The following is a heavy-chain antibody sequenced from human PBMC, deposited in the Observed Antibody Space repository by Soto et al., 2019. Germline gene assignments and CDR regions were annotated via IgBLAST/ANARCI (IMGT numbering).Heavy chain of an antibody. J-gene: IGHJ5*02. CDR1: GGSVSSSSYY. D-gene: IGHD3-22*01. Sequence: QVQLQESGPGLVKPSETLSLTCIVSGGSVSSSSYYWSWIRQPPGKRPEWIGYFHYSGNPKYNPSLKSRVTISADTSKNQFSLKLSSVSAADTAVYYCARDLNYFDSSSGYYGNWFDPWGPGTLVTVSS. CDR2: FHYSGNP. CDR3: ARDLNYFDSSSGYYGNWFDP. V-gene: IGHV4-61*01.